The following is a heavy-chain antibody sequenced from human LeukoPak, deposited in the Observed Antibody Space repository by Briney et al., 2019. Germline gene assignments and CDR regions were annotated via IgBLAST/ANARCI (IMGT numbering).Heavy chain of an antibody. CDR3: ASPRNYDSSTFDI. CDR1: GFTLSGYS. V-gene: IGHV3-21*01. Sequence: GGSLRLSCAASGFTLSGYSMNWVRQAPGKGLEWASSISTSSTYIYYADSVKGRFTISRDNAKNSLYLQMNSLRAEDTAVYYCASPRNYDSSTFDIWGQGTMVTVSS. D-gene: IGHD3-22*01. CDR2: ISTSSTYI. J-gene: IGHJ3*02.